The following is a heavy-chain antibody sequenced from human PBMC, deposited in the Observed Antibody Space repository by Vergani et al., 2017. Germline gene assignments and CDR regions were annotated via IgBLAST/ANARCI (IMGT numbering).Heavy chain of an antibody. V-gene: IGHV1-2*02. J-gene: IGHJ4*02. CDR1: GYTFTGYY. D-gene: IGHD3-10*01. CDR3: ARASYGSGSYFDD. CDR2: INPNSGGT. Sequence: QVQLVQSGAEVKKPGASVKVSCKASGYTFTGYYMHWVRQAPGQGLEWMGWINPNSGGTNYAQKFQGRVTITADKSTSTAYMELSSLRSEDTAVYYCARASYGSGSYFDDWGQGTLVTVSS.